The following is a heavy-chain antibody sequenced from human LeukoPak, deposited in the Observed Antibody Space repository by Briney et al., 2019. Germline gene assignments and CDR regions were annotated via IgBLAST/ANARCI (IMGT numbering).Heavy chain of an antibody. V-gene: IGHV3-21*01. CDR3: ARGDSSGYSY. D-gene: IGHD3-22*01. CDR1: GFTFSGYS. CDR2: ISSSSSYI. Sequence: GGSLRLSCAASGFTFSGYSMNWVRQAPGKGLEWVSSISSSSSYIYYADSVKGRFTISRDNAKNSLYLQMNSLRAEDTAVYYGARGDSSGYSYWGQGTLVTVSS. J-gene: IGHJ4*02.